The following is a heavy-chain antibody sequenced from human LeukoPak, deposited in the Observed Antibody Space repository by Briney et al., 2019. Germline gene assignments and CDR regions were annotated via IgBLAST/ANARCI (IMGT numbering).Heavy chain of an antibody. CDR3: AREGSSTARGLDY. D-gene: IGHD3-10*01. CDR1: GFTFSSYA. J-gene: IGHJ4*02. Sequence: GRSLRLSCAASGFTFSSYAMHWVRQAPGMGLEWVAFISHDGSNQYYADSVKGRFTISRDNSKNTLYLNRNSLRAEDTAVYYCAREGSSTARGLDYWGQGTLVTVSS. V-gene: IGHV3-30*04. CDR2: ISHDGSNQ.